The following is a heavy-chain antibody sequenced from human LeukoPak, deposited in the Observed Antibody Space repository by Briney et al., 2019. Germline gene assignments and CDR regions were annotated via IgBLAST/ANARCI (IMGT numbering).Heavy chain of an antibody. V-gene: IGHV1-69*06. J-gene: IGHJ4*02. CDR1: GGTFSSYA. CDR2: IIPIFGTA. D-gene: IGHD5-12*01. Sequence: SVKVSCKASGGTFSSYAISWVRQAPGQRLEWMGGIIPIFGTANYAQKFQGRVTITADKSTSTAYMELSSLRSEDTAAYYCARGSGYDYGDFDYWGQGTLVTVSS. CDR3: ARGSGYDYGDFDY.